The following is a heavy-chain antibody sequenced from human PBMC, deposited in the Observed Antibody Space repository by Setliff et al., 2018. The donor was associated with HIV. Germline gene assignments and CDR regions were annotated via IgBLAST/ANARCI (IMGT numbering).Heavy chain of an antibody. J-gene: IGHJ4*02. Sequence: PSETLSLTCAVYGGSFSGYYWSWIRQPPGKGLEWIGEINHSGSTNYNPSLKSRVTISVDTSNNQFSLKLSSVTAAYTAVYYCASSPAWRSDYGLHTFDYWGQGTLVTVSS. CDR1: GGSFSGYY. CDR3: ASSPAWRSDYGLHTFDY. CDR2: INHSGST. V-gene: IGHV4-34*01. D-gene: IGHD4-17*01.